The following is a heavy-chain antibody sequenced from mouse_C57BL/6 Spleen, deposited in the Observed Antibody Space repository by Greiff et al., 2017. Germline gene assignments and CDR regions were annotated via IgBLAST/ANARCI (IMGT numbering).Heavy chain of an antibody. CDR2: VSSGGSYT. D-gene: IGHD1-1*01. J-gene: IGHJ2*01. V-gene: IGHV5-6*01. CDR3: ARHDGSSYQYYLDY. Sequence: EVQLVESGGDLVKPGGSLKLSCAASGFTFSSYGMSWVRQTPDKRLEWVATVSSGGSYTYYPDSVKGRFTISRDNAKNTLYLQMSSLKSEDTAMYYCARHDGSSYQYYLDYWGQGTTLTVSS. CDR1: GFTFSSYG.